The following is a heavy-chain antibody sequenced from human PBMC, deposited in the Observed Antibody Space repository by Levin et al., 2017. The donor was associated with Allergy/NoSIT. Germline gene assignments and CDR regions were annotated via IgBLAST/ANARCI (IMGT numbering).Heavy chain of an antibody. CDR3: AKDSSSSSWFIDY. D-gene: IGHD6-13*01. J-gene: IGHJ4*02. Sequence: GGSLRLSCAASGFTFSSYAISWVRQAPGKGLEWVSGITSGGSTFYADSVKGRFTISRDNSKNTLYLQMNSLRAEDTAVYFCAKDSSSSSWFIDYWGQGTLVTVSS. CDR2: ITSGGST. CDR1: GFTFSSYA. V-gene: IGHV3-23*01.